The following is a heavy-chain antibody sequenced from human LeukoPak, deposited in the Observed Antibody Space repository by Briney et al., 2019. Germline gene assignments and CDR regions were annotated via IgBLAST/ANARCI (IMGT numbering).Heavy chain of an antibody. CDR3: ARDLSGDYYYYMDV. V-gene: IGHV3-20*04. J-gene: IGHJ6*03. D-gene: IGHD4-17*01. CDR1: GFTFDDYG. CDR2: INWNGGST. Sequence: GGSLRLSCAASGFTFDDYGMSWVRQAPGKGLEWVSGINWNGGSTGYADSVKGRFTISRDNAKNSLYLQMNSLRAEDTALYYCARDLSGDYYYYMDVWGKGTTVTGSS.